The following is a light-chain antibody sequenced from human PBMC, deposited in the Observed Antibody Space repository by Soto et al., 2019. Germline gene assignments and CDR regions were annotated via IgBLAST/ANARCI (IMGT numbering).Light chain of an antibody. CDR1: QSISSW. CDR3: QQYNSYPWT. J-gene: IGKJ1*01. CDR2: DAS. Sequence: DIQMTQSPSTLSASVGDRVTITCRASQSISSWLAWYQQKPGKAPKLLIYDASSLESGVPSRFSGSGSGTEFTLTISSLQPDDFATNYCQQYNSYPWTFGQGPRWKSN. V-gene: IGKV1-5*01.